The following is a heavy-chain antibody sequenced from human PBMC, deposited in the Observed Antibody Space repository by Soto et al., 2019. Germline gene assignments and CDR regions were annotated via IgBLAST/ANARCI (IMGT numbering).Heavy chain of an antibody. CDR2: IYYSGST. J-gene: IGHJ4*02. CDR3: ARWYYYDSSGYYLPAYYFDY. V-gene: IGHV4-39*01. Sequence: SDTLSLTCTVSGGSISSSSYYWGWIRQPPGKGLEWIGSIYYSGSTYYNPSLKSRVTISVDTSKNQFSLKLSSVTAADTAVYYCARWYYYDSSGYYLPAYYFDYWGQGTLVT. D-gene: IGHD3-22*01. CDR1: GGSISSSSYY.